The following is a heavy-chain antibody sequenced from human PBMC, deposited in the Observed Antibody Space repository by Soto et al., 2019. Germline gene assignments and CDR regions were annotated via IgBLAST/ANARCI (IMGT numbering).Heavy chain of an antibody. CDR2: ISSNGGST. D-gene: IGHD3-10*01. J-gene: IGHJ6*02. Sequence: PGGSLRLSCSASVFTFSSYAMHWFRQAPGKGLEYVSAISSNGGSTYYADSVKCRFTISRTNSKNTLYLQMRSLRPEDTAVYYVVGVFGSAAHSYYYYGMDARGQGTTVT. V-gene: IGHV3-64D*06. CDR3: VGVFGSAAHSYYYYGMDA. CDR1: VFTFSSYA.